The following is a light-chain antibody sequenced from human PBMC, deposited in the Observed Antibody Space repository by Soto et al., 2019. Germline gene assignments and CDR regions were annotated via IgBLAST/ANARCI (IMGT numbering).Light chain of an antibody. J-gene: IGLJ1*01. CDR2: EVN. V-gene: IGLV2-23*02. CDR1: SGDVGNYNL. Sequence: QSVLAQPASVSGSPGQSITISCTGTSGDVGNYNLVSWYQQHPGKAPKLMIYEVNKWPSGVSNRFSGSKSGNTASLTISGLQAEDEADYYCCSYVGSSTSHVFGTGTKVTVL. CDR3: CSYVGSSTSHV.